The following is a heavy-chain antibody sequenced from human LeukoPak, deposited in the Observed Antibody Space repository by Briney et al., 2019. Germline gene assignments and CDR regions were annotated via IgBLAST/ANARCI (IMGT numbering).Heavy chain of an antibody. CDR2: IRYDGSNK. CDR3: AKDQPYKWRDREILTGHYDD. Sequence: PGGSLRLSCAASEFTFSSYGMHWVRQAPGKGLEWVAFIRYDGSNKYYADSVKGRFTISRDNSKNTLFLQMNSLRVEDTAVYYCAKDQPYKWRDREILTGHYDDWGKGSLVTVSS. V-gene: IGHV3-30*02. D-gene: IGHD3-9*01. CDR1: EFTFSSYG. J-gene: IGHJ4*02.